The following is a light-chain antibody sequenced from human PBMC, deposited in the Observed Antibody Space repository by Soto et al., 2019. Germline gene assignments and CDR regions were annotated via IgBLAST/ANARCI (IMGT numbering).Light chain of an antibody. CDR1: QSVTSY. CDR3: QQRGPWPPSIT. CDR2: DAS. V-gene: IGKV3-11*01. Sequence: EIVLTQSPATLSLSPGERATLSCRASQSVTSYLDWYQQKSGQAPRLLIYDASNRATGVPARFNGNGSGTDLTLTISRLEPEDFALYYCQQRGPWPPSITFGQGTRLEIK. J-gene: IGKJ5*01.